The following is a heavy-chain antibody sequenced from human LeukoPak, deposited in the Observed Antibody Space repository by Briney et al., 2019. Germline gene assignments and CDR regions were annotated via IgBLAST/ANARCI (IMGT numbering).Heavy chain of an antibody. Sequence: GASVKVSCKASGGTFSSYAISWVRQAPGQGLEWMGRIIPILGMANYAQKFQGRVTMTEDTSTDTAYMELSSLRSEDTAVYFCAIVINTSEYYFRDPFDFWGQGTMLTVSS. CDR2: IIPILGMA. CDR1: GGTFSSYA. D-gene: IGHD3-22*01. V-gene: IGHV1-69*04. CDR3: AIVINTSEYYFRDPFDF. J-gene: IGHJ3*01.